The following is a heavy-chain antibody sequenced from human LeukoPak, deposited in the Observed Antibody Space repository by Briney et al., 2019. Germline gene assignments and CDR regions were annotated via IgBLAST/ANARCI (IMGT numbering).Heavy chain of an antibody. J-gene: IGHJ4*02. D-gene: IGHD2-15*01. CDR3: ARDLSSPGPHSPHSMTLDY. V-gene: IGHV3-33*01. CDR2: IWYDGSNK. CDR1: GYTFSSYG. Sequence: GGSLRLSCAASGYTFSSYGMHWVRQAPGKGLEWVAVIWYDGSNKYYADSVKGRFTISRDNSKNTLYLQMNSLRAEDTAVYYCARDLSSPGPHSPHSMTLDYWGQGTLVTVSS.